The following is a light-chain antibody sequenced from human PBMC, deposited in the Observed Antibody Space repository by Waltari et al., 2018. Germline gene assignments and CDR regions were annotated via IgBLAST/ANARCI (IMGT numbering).Light chain of an antibody. CDR2: RNN. Sequence: QAGLTQPPSMSKDLRQTATLTCTGDSTNVGYKGAVWLQQLQGHPPKLLIYRNNDRPSGISERFSASRSGNTASLTITGLQTEDEAEYYYSAWDSSLSGWMFGGGTKLTVL. CDR3: SAWDSSLSGWM. V-gene: IGLV10-54*04. J-gene: IGLJ3*02. CDR1: STNVGYKG.